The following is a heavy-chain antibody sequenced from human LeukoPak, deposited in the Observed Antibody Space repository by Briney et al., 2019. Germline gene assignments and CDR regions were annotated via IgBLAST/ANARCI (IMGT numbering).Heavy chain of an antibody. J-gene: IGHJ3*02. Sequence: SETLSLTCTVSGGSISSSSYYWGWIRQPPGKGLEWIGSIYYSGSTYYNPSLKSRVTISVDTSKNQFSLKLSSVAAADTAVYYCASLSPDIVVVVAATREAFDIWGQGTMVTVSS. CDR1: GGSISSSSYY. CDR2: IYYSGST. CDR3: ASLSPDIVVVVAATREAFDI. D-gene: IGHD2-15*01. V-gene: IGHV4-39*07.